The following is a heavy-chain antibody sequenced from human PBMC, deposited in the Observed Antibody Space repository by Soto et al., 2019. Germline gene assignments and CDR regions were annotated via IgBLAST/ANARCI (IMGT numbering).Heavy chain of an antibody. D-gene: IGHD6-13*01. J-gene: IGHJ4*02. CDR2: ISGSGGST. V-gene: IGHV3-23*01. CDR1: VFTFSSFA. Sequence: GGSLRLSCASSVFTFSSFAMSWVRHSPGKWLDWVSAISGSGGSTYSADSVKGRFTISRDNSKNTLYLQMSSLRAEDTAVYYCARGFSAGKGSLPEFWGQGSLVNVSS. CDR3: ARGFSAGKGSLPEF.